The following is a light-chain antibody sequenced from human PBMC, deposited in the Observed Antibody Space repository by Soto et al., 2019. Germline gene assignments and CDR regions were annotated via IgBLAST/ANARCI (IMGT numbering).Light chain of an antibody. CDR3: LQYNSFST. CDR1: QSITTW. J-gene: IGKJ2*01. Sequence: DIQMTQSPSTLSASVGDRVSITCRTSQSITTWLAWYQQKPGKAPKVLIHDASSLERGVPSRFSGSGSETEFTLTINSLQPDDFETYYCLQYNSFSTFGQGTKLEMK. CDR2: DAS. V-gene: IGKV1-5*01.